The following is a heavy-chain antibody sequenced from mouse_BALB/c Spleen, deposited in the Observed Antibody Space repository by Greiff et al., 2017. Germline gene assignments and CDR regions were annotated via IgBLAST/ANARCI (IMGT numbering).Heavy chain of an antibody. J-gene: IGHJ3*01. CDR3: ARDRGFAY. Sequence: EVQLQASGGGLVQPGGSLRLSCATSGFTFTDYYMSWVRQPPGKALEWLGFIRNKANGYTTEYSASVKGRFTISRDNSQSILYLQMNTLRAEDSATYYCARDRGFAYWGQGTLVTVSA. CDR2: IRNKANGYTT. CDR1: GFTFTDYY. V-gene: IGHV7-3*02.